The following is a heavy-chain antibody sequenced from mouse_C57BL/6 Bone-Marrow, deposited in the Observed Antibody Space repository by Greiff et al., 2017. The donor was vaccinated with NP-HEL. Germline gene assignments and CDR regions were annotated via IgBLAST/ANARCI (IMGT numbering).Heavy chain of an antibody. J-gene: IGHJ1*03. Sequence: VQLKQSGPELVKPGASVKISCKASGYSFTDYNMNWVKQSNGKSLEWIGVINPNYGTTSYNQKFKGKATLTVDQSSSTAYMQLNSLTSEDSAVYYCARRHYGSSTWYFDVWGTGTTVTVSS. V-gene: IGHV1-39*01. CDR3: ARRHYGSSTWYFDV. D-gene: IGHD1-1*01. CDR1: GYSFTDYN. CDR2: INPNYGTT.